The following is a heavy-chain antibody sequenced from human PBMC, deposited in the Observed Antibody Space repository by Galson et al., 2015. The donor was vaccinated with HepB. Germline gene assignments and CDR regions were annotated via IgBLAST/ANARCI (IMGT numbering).Heavy chain of an antibody. CDR2: LYSGGST. V-gene: IGHV3-66*01. J-gene: IGHJ6*03. CDR3: ARDSYDFWSRPGGYYMDV. D-gene: IGHD3/OR15-3a*01. CDR1: GFSVSINY. Sequence: SLRLSCAASGFSVSINYMSWVRQAPGKGLEWVSVLYSGGSTYYADSVKGRFTISRDDSKNTVYLQMNSLRAEDTAVYYCARDSYDFWSRPGGYYMDVWGKGTTVTVSS.